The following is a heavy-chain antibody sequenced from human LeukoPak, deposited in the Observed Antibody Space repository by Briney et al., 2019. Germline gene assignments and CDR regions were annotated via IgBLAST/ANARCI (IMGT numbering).Heavy chain of an antibody. CDR2: MYDIEKT. CDR3: ATIKRGSIYGYFDF. Sequence: SETLSLTCTVSGVSITSHYWSWIRQPPGKGLEWIGYMYDIEKTKDNLSFKSRSTLSADTSKNQFSLRLSSVTAEDTAVYYCATIKRGSIYGYFDFWGQGILVTVSS. V-gene: IGHV4-59*11. D-gene: IGHD5-18*01. CDR1: GVSITSHY. J-gene: IGHJ4*02.